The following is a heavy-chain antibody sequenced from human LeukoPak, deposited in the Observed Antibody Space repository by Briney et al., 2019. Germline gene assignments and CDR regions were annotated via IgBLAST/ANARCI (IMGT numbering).Heavy chain of an antibody. Sequence: ASVKVSCKASGYTFTSYDINWVRRATGQGLEWMGWMNPNSGNTGYAQKFQGRVTMTRNTSISTAYMELSSLRSEDTAVYYCARGPRIAVAGTGGYYFDYWGQGTLVTVSS. V-gene: IGHV1-8*01. CDR2: MNPNSGNT. J-gene: IGHJ4*02. D-gene: IGHD6-19*01. CDR3: ARGPRIAVAGTGGYYFDY. CDR1: GYTFTSYD.